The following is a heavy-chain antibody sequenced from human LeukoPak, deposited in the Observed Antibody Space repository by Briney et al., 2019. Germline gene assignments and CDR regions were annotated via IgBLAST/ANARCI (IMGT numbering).Heavy chain of an antibody. Sequence: SETLSLTCTVHGGSFRAYFWSWIRQSPGKGLEWIGEVNHSGDTNYNPSLKNRVTISSDTSKDQFSLRLSSVTAADTAIYYCARESNSYDSGTYAWFDFWGQGTLVTVSS. CDR1: GGSFRAYF. D-gene: IGHD3-10*01. CDR3: ARESNSYDSGTYAWFDF. V-gene: IGHV4-34*01. J-gene: IGHJ4*02. CDR2: VNHSGDT.